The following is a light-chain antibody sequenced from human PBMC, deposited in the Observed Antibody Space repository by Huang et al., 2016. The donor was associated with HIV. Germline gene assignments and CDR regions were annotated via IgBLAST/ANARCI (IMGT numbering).Light chain of an antibody. CDR1: QDISSF. Sequence: IQLTQSPSSLSASVGDRVNITCRASQDISSFLAWYQQKQGQAPKRLIYAASTLQSGVPSRFSGSGSGPDFTLTISSLQPEDFAIYYCQQLKSYPYTFGQGTRLEIK. V-gene: IGKV1-9*01. CDR2: AAS. CDR3: QQLKSYPYT. J-gene: IGKJ2*01.